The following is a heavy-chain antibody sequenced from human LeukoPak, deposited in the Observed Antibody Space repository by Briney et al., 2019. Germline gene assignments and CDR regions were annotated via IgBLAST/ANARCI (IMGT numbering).Heavy chain of an antibody. CDR1: GFTVSSNY. Sequence: PGGSLRLSCAASGFTVSSNYMSWVRQAPGKGLEWVSVIYSGGSTYYADSVKGRFTISRDNSKNTLYLQMNSLRAEDTAVYYCARDVSGWYGPDYWGQGTLVTVSS. CDR2: IYSGGST. V-gene: IGHV3-53*01. D-gene: IGHD6-19*01. J-gene: IGHJ4*02. CDR3: ARDVSGWYGPDY.